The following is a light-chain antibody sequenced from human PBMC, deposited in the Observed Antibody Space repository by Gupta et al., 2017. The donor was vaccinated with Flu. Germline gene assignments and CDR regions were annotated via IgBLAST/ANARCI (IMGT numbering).Light chain of an antibody. CDR3: QDYSGSPS. J-gene: IGKJ1*01. Sequence: EIVLTHSTGTLSLSPGERATLSCRASQSVSSNYLAWYQQKPGQAGGLIVDVGSTSVAGKTDKLRGSRHVTGFGLTICCRVPERYAVFKFQDYSGSPSFGQWTKVEIK. V-gene: IGKV3-20*01. CDR2: VGS. CDR1: QSVSSNY.